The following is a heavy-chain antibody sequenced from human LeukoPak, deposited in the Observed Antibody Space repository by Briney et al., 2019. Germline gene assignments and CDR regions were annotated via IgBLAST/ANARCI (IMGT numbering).Heavy chain of an antibody. Sequence: ASVKVSCKASGYTLTGYYMHWVRQAPGQGLEWMGWINPNSGGTNYAQKFQGRVTMTRDTSISTAYMELSRLRSDDTAVYYCASYRSRGYSGYQPAQYAFDIRGQGTMVTVSS. J-gene: IGHJ3*02. D-gene: IGHD5-12*01. CDR2: INPNSGGT. V-gene: IGHV1-2*02. CDR3: ASYRSRGYSGYQPAQYAFDI. CDR1: GYTLTGYY.